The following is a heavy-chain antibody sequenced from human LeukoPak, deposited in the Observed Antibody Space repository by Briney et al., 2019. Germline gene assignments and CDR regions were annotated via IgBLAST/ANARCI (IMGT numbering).Heavy chain of an antibody. CDR1: GYSFTTYW. Sequence: GESLKISCKGSGYSFTTYWVAWVRQMPGKGLEWMGMISPGDLDTRYTPSFKGQVTISVDKSISTAYLQWSSLKASDTAIYYCARHQGGMDVWGQGTTVTVSS. J-gene: IGHJ6*02. V-gene: IGHV5-51*01. CDR2: ISPGDLDT. CDR3: ARHQGGMDV.